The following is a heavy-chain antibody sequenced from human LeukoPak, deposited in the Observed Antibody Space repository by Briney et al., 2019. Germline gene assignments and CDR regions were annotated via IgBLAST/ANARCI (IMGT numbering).Heavy chain of an antibody. CDR3: ARDSSYYESYGRDV. V-gene: IGHV1-18*01. D-gene: IGHD3-22*01. CDR2: ISAYNGNT. Sequence: ASVKVSCKASGYTFTSYGISWVRQAPGQGLEWMGWISAYNGNTNYAQKFQGRVSMTADTSTTTAYMELRSLRLDDTAVYFCARDSSYYESYGRDVWGQGTTVTVSS. J-gene: IGHJ6*02. CDR1: GYTFTSYG.